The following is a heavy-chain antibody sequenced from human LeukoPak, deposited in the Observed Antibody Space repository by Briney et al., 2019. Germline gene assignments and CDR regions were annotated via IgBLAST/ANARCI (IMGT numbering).Heavy chain of an antibody. CDR3: ATDDYDDYDNFGY. Sequence: ASVKVSCKASGGTFSSYAISWVRQAPGQGLEWMGGIIPIFGTANYAQKFQGRVTITTDESTSTAYMELSSLRSEDTAVYYCATDDYDDYDNFGYWGQGTLVTVSS. D-gene: IGHD4-17*01. CDR1: GGTFSSYA. V-gene: IGHV1-69*05. CDR2: IIPIFGTA. J-gene: IGHJ4*02.